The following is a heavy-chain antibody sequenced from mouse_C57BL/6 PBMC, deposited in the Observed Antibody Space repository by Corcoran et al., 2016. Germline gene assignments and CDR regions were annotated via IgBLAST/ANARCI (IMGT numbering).Heavy chain of an antibody. CDR1: GYTFTDYY. J-gene: IGHJ4*01. CDR2: INPNNGGT. CDR3: ARAGSRNLYYAMDY. V-gene: IGHV1-26*01. Sequence: EVQLQQSGPELVKPGASVKISCKASGYTFTDYYMNWVKQSHGKSLEWIGDINPNNGGTSYNQKFKGKATLTVDKSSSTAYMELRSLTSEDSAVYYCARAGSRNLYYAMDYWGQGTSVTVSS. D-gene: IGHD1-1*01.